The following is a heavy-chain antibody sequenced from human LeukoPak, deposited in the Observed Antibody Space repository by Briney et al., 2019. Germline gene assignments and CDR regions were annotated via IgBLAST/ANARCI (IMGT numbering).Heavy chain of an antibody. CDR2: ISSDGSNK. J-gene: IGHJ4*02. CDR1: GFAFSSYS. D-gene: IGHD5-24*01. Sequence: PGRSLRLSCAASGFAFSSYSMHWVRQAPGKGPGSVAVISSDGSNKYYADSMKGRFTISRDNSKNTLYLEMNSLRAEDTAVYYCVRDGPNGYNDLDSWGQGTLVIVSS. V-gene: IGHV3-30*04. CDR3: VRDGPNGYNDLDS.